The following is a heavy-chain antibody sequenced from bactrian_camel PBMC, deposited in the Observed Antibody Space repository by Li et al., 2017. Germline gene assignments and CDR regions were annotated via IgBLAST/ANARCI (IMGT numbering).Heavy chain of an antibody. V-gene: IGHV3S54*01. CDR2: IHAYTGMT. J-gene: IGHJ4*01. D-gene: IGHD5*01. Sequence: HVQLVESGGGSVQTGGSLRLSCQVSGYLYGGNCLGWFRQAPGKEREGVASIHAYTGMTANAESVKGRFTISRDNDKNTVFLQMDSLKPEDTAMYYCGADYPGFHRPEGCDLDFPYKGQGTQVTVS. CDR1: GYLYGGNC.